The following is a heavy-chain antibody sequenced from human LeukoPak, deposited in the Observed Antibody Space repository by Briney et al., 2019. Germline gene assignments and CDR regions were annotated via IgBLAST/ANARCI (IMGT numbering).Heavy chain of an antibody. D-gene: IGHD4-17*01. CDR2: IIPIFGTA. J-gene: IGHJ5*02. V-gene: IGHV1-69*13. Sequence: SVKVSCKASGGTFSSYAISWVRQAPGQGLEWMGGIIPIFGTANYAQKFQGRVTITADEFTSTAYMELSSLRSEDTAVYYCARDRGMTTATHWFDPWGQGTLVTVSS. CDR3: ARDRGMTTATHWFDP. CDR1: GGTFSSYA.